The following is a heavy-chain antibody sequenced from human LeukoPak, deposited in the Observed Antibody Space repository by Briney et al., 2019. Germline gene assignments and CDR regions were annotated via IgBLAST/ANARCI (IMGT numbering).Heavy chain of an antibody. V-gene: IGHV1-18*01. J-gene: IGHJ4*02. D-gene: IGHD3-10*01. CDR1: GYTFTSYG. CDR2: ISAYNGNT. Sequence: ASVKVSCTASGYTFTSYGISWVRQAPGQGLEWMGWISAYNGNTNYAQKLQGRVTMTTDTSTSTAYMELRSLRSDDTAVYYCARDRSAGTYYYGSGIYWGQGTLVTVSS. CDR3: ARDRSAGTYYYGSGIY.